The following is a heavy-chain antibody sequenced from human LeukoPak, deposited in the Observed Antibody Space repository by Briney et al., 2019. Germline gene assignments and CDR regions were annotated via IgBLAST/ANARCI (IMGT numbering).Heavy chain of an antibody. Sequence: GGSLRLSCAASGFTFSRSWMSWVRQAPGKGLEWVANVNQDGSEKYYVDSVKGRFTISKDNAKNSLYLQMDSLRAEDTAVYYCAGDENWGQGTLVTVSS. CDR1: GFTFSRSW. CDR3: AGDEN. CDR2: VNQDGSEK. V-gene: IGHV3-7*01. J-gene: IGHJ4*02.